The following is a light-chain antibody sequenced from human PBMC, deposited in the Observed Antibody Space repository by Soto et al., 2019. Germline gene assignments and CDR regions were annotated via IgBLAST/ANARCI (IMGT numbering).Light chain of an antibody. V-gene: IGKV3-20*01. Sequence: EIVLTQSPGTLSLSPGERATLSCRASQSVSSSYLAWYQQKPGQAPRLLIYGASSRATGIPDRFSGSGSGTVFPLTISRLEPKVFAVYYCQQYGSSPETFGQGTKVDIK. J-gene: IGKJ1*01. CDR2: GAS. CDR1: QSVSSSY. CDR3: QQYGSSPET.